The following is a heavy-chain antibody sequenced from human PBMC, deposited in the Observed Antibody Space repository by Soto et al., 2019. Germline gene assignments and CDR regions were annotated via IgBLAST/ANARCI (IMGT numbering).Heavy chain of an antibody. V-gene: IGHV2-5*02. Sequence: GSGPTLVNPTQTLTLTCTFSGFSLSTSGVGVGWIRQPPGKALECLALIYWDDDKLYSPSLKNRLTITKDTSKNQVVLTMTNMGPVDTATYYCVHRGATNLAIYWGQGTLVTVSS. CDR2: IYWDDDK. CDR1: GFSLSTSGVG. CDR3: VHRGATNLAIY. D-gene: IGHD7-27*01. J-gene: IGHJ4*02.